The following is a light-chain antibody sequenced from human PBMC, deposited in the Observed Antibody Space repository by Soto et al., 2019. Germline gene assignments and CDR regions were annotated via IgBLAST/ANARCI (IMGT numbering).Light chain of an antibody. CDR1: QSVSSY. CDR2: DAS. Sequence: EIVLTQSPATLSLSPGERATLSCRASQSVSSYLAWYQQKPGQAPRLLIYDASNRATGIPARFSGSGSGTDCTLTFSSLEPEDFAVYYCQQRSNWPLTFGGGTKVEIK. J-gene: IGKJ4*01. V-gene: IGKV3-11*01. CDR3: QQRSNWPLT.